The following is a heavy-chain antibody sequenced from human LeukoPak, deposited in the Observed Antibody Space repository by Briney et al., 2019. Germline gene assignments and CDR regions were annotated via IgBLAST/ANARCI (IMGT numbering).Heavy chain of an antibody. CDR3: ARDVGGTSFFDY. CDR1: GFTFSSYG. J-gene: IGHJ4*02. D-gene: IGHD1-26*01. V-gene: IGHV3-23*01. CDR2: IRGDGGNN. Sequence: PGGSLRLSCAASGFTFSSYGMPWVRQAPGKGLQWVSTIRGDGGNNHYADSAQGRLTLSRDNSKNTLSLQMNRLRADDTPVYEFARDVGGTSFFDYWGQGTLVTVSS.